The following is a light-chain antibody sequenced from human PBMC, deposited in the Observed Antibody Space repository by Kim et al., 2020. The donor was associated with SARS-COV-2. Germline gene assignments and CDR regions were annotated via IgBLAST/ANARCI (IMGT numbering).Light chain of an antibody. V-gene: IGKV1-39*01. J-gene: IGKJ2*01. Sequence: DIQMTQSPSSLSASVGDRVTITCRASQSISNYLSWFQHKPGKAPDLLIYAASSLQSGVPSRFSGSGSGTDFTLTIISLQREDSVTYYCHQSYSTPRTFGQGTKLEI. CDR1: QSISNY. CDR3: HQSYSTPRT. CDR2: AAS.